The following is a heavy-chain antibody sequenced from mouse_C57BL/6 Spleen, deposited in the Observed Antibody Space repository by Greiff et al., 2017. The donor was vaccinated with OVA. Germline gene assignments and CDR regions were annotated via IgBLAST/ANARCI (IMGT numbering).Heavy chain of an antibody. D-gene: IGHD3-2*02. J-gene: IGHJ4*01. V-gene: IGHV5-17*01. CDR1: GFTFSDYG. CDR2: ISSGSSTI. CDR3: AREGGQLRLYYYAMDY. Sequence: EVQLVESGGGLVKPGGSLKLSCAASGFTFSDYGMHWVRQAPEKGLEWVAYISSGSSTIYYADTVKGRFTISRDNAKNTLFLQMTSLRSEDTAMYYCAREGGQLRLYYYAMDYWGQGTSVTVSS.